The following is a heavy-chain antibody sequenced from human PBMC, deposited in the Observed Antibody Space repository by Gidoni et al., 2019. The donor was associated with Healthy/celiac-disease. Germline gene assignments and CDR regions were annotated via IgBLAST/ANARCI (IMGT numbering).Heavy chain of an antibody. CDR2: IEYDGSNK. CDR1: GFTFSIYG. V-gene: IGHV3-30*18. J-gene: IGHJ6*02. D-gene: IGHD3-16*02. CDR3: AKDKLRLSIYGMDV. Sequence: QVQLVESGGGVVKPGRSLRLSCAASGFTFSIYGMHWFRQAPGKGLEWVAVIEYDGSNKYYAASVKGGFTISRYNYKNTLYLQMNSLRAEDTAVYYCAKDKLRLSIYGMDVWGQGTTVTVSS.